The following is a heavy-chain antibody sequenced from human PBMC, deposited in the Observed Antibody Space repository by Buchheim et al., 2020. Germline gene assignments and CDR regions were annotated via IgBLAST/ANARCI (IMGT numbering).Heavy chain of an antibody. D-gene: IGHD2-2*01. CDR3: ARDSGYCSSTSCSRDYYYGMDV. Sequence: QVQLVESGGGLVKPGGSLRLSCAASGFTFSDYYMSWIRQAPGKGLEWVSYISSSSSYTNYADSVKGRFTISRDNAKNSLYLQMNSLRAEDTAVYYCARDSGYCSSTSCSRDYYYGMDVWGQGTT. CDR2: ISSSSSYT. J-gene: IGHJ6*02. CDR1: GFTFSDYY. V-gene: IGHV3-11*06.